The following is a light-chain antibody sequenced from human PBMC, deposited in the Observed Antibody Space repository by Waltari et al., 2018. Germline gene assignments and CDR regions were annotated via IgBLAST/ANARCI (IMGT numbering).Light chain of an antibody. CDR3: CSYAGTYTPL. V-gene: IGLV2-11*01. Sequence: QSALTQPRPVSGSPGQSVAISCPGTSRYGGGFNYVSWYQQYPGTAPKLIIYDVTKRPSGVPDRFSGSKSGNTASLTISGLQAEDEADYYCCSYAGTYTPLFGGGTKLTVL. CDR2: DVT. CDR1: SRYGGGFNY. J-gene: IGLJ2*01.